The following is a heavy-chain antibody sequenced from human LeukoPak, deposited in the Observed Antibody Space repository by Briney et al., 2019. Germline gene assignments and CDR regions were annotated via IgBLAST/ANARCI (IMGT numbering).Heavy chain of an antibody. CDR2: ISAYNGNT. V-gene: IGHV1-18*01. J-gene: IGHJ4*02. Sequence: GASVKVSCKASGYTFTSYGISWVRQAPGQGLEWMGWISAYNGNTNYAQKLQGRVTMTTDTSTSTAYMELRSLRSDDTAVYYCARERTLYYGSGSFYDYWGQGTLVTVSS. D-gene: IGHD3-10*01. CDR1: GYTFTSYG. CDR3: ARERTLYYGSGSFYDY.